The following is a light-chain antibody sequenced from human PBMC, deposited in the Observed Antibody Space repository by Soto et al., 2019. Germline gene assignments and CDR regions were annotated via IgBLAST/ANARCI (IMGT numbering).Light chain of an antibody. V-gene: IGLV2-8*01. Sequence: QSALTQPPSASGSLGQSVTISCTGTSSDVGGYNYVSWYQQHPGKAPKLIIYAVSNRSSEVPGRFSGSKSGNTASLTVSGRQAEDEADYCCSSYADNTNLVFGTGTKLTVL. CDR3: SSYADNTNLV. CDR1: SSDVGGYNY. J-gene: IGLJ1*01. CDR2: AVS.